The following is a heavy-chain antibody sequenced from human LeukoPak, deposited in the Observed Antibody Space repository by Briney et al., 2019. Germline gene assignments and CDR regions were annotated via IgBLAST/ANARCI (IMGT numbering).Heavy chain of an antibody. D-gene: IGHD2-2*01. V-gene: IGHV4-59*01. Sequence: PSETLSLTCTVSGASISSYYWSWTRQPPGKGLEWIGYIYYTGSTNYNPSLKSRVTISVDTSKNQFSLKLSSVTAADTAVYYCARSRYGSTNTNYYMDVWGKGTTVTVSS. CDR2: IYYTGST. CDR1: GASISSYY. CDR3: ARSRYGSTNTNYYMDV. J-gene: IGHJ6*03.